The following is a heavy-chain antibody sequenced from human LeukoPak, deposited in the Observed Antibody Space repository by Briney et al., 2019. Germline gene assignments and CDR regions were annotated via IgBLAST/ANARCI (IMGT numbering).Heavy chain of an antibody. CDR3: ARGQGYYYGSGLQFDY. V-gene: IGHV4-38-2*02. D-gene: IGHD3-10*01. Sequence: SETLSLTCTVSGYSISSGYDWGWIRQPPGKGLEWIGSIYYSGSTYYNPSLKSRVTISVDTSKNQFSLKLSSVTAADTAVYYCARGQGYYYGSGLQFDYWGQRTLVTVSS. CDR2: IYYSGST. J-gene: IGHJ4*02. CDR1: GYSISSGYD.